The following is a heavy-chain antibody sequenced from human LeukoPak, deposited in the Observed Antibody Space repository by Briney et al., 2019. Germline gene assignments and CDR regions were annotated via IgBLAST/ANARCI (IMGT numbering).Heavy chain of an antibody. CDR2: ISNSGGST. D-gene: IGHD1-26*01. V-gene: IGHV3-23*01. CDR1: GITFSTYA. Sequence: GGSLRLSCVGSGITFSTYAMSWVRQAPGKGLEWVSGISNSGGSTYYADSVKGRFTISRDNSMNTLYLQMNSLRAEDTAIYYCAKGLSGIDYWGQGTLATVSS. CDR3: AKGLSGIDY. J-gene: IGHJ4*02.